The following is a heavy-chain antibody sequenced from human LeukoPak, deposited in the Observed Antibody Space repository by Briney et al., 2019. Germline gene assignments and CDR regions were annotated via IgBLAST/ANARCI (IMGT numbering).Heavy chain of an antibody. J-gene: IGHJ3*02. Sequence: GESLKISCKGSGYSFTSYWIGWVRQMPGKGLEWMGIIYPGDSDTRYSPSFQGQVTISADKSISTAYLQWSSLKASDTAMYYCARPKGSWELRDAFDNWGQGTMVTVSS. CDR1: GYSFTSYW. D-gene: IGHD1-26*01. CDR2: IYPGDSDT. V-gene: IGHV5-51*01. CDR3: ARPKGSWELRDAFDN.